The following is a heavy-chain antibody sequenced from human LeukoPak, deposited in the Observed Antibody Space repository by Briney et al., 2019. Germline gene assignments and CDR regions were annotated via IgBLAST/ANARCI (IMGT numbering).Heavy chain of an antibody. D-gene: IGHD3-10*01. J-gene: IGHJ4*02. CDR3: AQGLAGGSVSYYKISY. V-gene: IGHV1-2*02. Sequence: ASVKVSCKASGYTFTGYYMHWVRQAPGQGLEWMGWINPNSGGTNYAQKFQGRVTMTRDTSISTAYMELSRLRSDDTAVYYCAQGLAGGSVSYYKISYWGQGTLVTVSS. CDR1: GYTFTGYY. CDR2: INPNSGGT.